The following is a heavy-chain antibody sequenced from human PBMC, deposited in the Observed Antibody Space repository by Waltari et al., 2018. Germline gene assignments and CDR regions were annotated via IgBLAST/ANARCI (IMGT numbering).Heavy chain of an antibody. D-gene: IGHD4-17*01. CDR3: ARDSTVTTLGIDI. CDR1: GGSISSSSYY. J-gene: IGHJ3*02. Sequence: QLQLQESGPGLVKPSETLSLTCTVSGGSISSSSYYWGWIRQPPGQGLEWIGSIYYSGSTEYKPALKSRVTISVDTSKNQFSLKLSSVTAADTAVYYCARDSTVTTLGIDIWGQGTMVTVSS. V-gene: IGHV4-39*02. CDR2: IYYSGST.